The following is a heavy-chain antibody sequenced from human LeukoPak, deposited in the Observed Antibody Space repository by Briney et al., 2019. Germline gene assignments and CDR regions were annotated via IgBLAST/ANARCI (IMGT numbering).Heavy chain of an antibody. Sequence: PSETLSLTCAVSGYSISSGYYWGWIRQSPEKGLEWIGSIFHSGKTYYNLSLKSRVTISVDTSKNQFPLKLTSVTAADTAVYYCARGDIPDYWGQGTLVTVSS. CDR2: IFHSGKT. J-gene: IGHJ4*02. CDR3: ARGDIPDY. V-gene: IGHV4-38-2*01. D-gene: IGHD2-21*01. CDR1: GYSISSGYY.